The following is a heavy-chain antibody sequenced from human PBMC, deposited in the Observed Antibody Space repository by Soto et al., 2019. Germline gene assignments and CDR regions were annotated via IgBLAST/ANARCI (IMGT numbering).Heavy chain of an antibody. V-gene: IGHV4-59*01. Sequence: QVQLHESGPGLVKPSETLSLTCSISGHSINDYYWSWIRQPPGKALEWIGYIYFSGSTQYSPSLSSRVTMSIDTSKKEFSLRLASVTAADTAVYYCARSFGTPGSNIDYWGQGTLVRVSS. CDR1: GHSINDYY. J-gene: IGHJ4*02. D-gene: IGHD3-10*01. CDR2: IYFSGST. CDR3: ARSFGTPGSNIDY.